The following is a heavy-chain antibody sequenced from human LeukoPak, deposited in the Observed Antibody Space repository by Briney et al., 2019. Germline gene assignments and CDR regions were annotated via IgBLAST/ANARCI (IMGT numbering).Heavy chain of an antibody. V-gene: IGHV4-30-2*01. CDR2: IYHSGST. J-gene: IGHJ3*02. CDR1: GGSISSGGYS. Sequence: SETLSLTCAVSGGSISSGGYSWSWIRQPPGKGLEWIGYIYHSGSTYYNPSLKSRVTISVDRSKNQFSLKLSSVTAADTAVYYCAGSRRELRAAFDIWGQGTMVTVSS. D-gene: IGHD1-7*01. CDR3: AGSRRELRAAFDI.